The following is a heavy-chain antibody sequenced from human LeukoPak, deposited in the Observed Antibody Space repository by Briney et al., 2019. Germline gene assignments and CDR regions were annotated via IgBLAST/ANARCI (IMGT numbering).Heavy chain of an antibody. CDR1: GGSISSGNHY. CDR2: IYYIGTT. V-gene: IGHV4-39*07. CDR3: ARRRGYYGSGSYFGWFDP. J-gene: IGHJ5*02. Sequence: SETLSLTCTVSGGSISSGNHYWGWIRQSPGKGLEWIGTIYYIGTTYYNPSLKSRVTISVDTSKNQFSLKLSSVTAADTAVYYCARRRGYYGSGSYFGWFDPWGQGTLVTVSS. D-gene: IGHD3-10*01.